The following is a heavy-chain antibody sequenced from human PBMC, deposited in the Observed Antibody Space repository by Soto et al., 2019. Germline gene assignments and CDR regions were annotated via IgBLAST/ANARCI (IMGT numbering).Heavy chain of an antibody. CDR3: ASSTVTTEVDY. J-gene: IGHJ4*02. CDR1: GFTFSSYG. V-gene: IGHV3-30*03. Sequence: PGGSLRLSCAASGFTFSSYGMHWVRQAPGKGLEWVAVISYDGSNKYYADSVKGRFTISRDNSKNSLYLQMNSLRAEDTAVYYCASSTVTTEVDYWGQGTLVTVSS. CDR2: ISYDGSNK. D-gene: IGHD4-4*01.